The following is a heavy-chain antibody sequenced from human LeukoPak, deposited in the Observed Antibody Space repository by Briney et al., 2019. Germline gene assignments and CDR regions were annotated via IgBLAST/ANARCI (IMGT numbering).Heavy chain of an antibody. D-gene: IGHD2-8*01. V-gene: IGHV4-38-2*02. Sequence: TSSETLSLTCTVSGYSISTGYYWDWIRQPPGKGLEWIGTFYHGGSTYYNPSLKSRVTISVDTSKNQFSLNLTSVTAADTAVYFCARGLPLGYCTYGVCYPPKHFDFWGQGTLVTVSS. CDR2: FYHGGST. J-gene: IGHJ4*02. CDR1: GYSISTGYY. CDR3: ARGLPLGYCTYGVCYPPKHFDF.